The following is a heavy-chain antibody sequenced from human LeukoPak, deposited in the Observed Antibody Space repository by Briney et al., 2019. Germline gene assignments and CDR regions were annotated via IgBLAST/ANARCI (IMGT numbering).Heavy chain of an antibody. CDR3: ARASGGNAAFDI. J-gene: IGHJ3*02. Sequence: GGSLRRSCAASGFTFSNYWMHWVRQAPGKGLVWVSRFNSDESTTSYADSVKGRFTISRDNANNMLYLQMNSLRAEDAAVYYCARASGGNAAFDIWGQGTMVTVSS. CDR2: FNSDESTT. CDR1: GFTFSNYW. V-gene: IGHV3-74*01. D-gene: IGHD2-15*01.